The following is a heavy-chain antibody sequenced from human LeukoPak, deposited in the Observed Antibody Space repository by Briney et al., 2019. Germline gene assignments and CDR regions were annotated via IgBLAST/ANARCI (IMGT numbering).Heavy chain of an antibody. D-gene: IGHD2-8*01. CDR1: GYTFTSYG. CDR2: ISAYNGNT. CDR3: ARERGYPGVFDY. Sequence: ASVKVSCKASGYTFTSYGISWVRQAPGQGLEWMGWISAYNGNTNYAHKLQGRVTMTTDTSTSAAYMELRSRRSDDTAVYYCARERGYPGVFDYWPQGTLLSVS. J-gene: IGHJ4*02. V-gene: IGHV1-18*01.